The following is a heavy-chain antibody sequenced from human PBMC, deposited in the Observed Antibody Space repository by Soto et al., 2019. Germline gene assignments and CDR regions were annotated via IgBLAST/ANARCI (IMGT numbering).Heavy chain of an antibody. CDR2: VSHSGRT. V-gene: IGHV4-59*13. CDR3: ARVAMENYHDMWSGSTSSALDV. J-gene: IGHJ6*02. CDR1: GGSMRVYS. Sequence: SETLSLTCKVSGGSMRVYSWRWIRHTPGEGLEWIGYVSHSGRTDYSPSLKNRVTISLDMSKNHFALHVNSVDPADTAVYYCARVAMENYHDMWSGSTSSALDVWGQGTTVTVSS. D-gene: IGHD3-3*01.